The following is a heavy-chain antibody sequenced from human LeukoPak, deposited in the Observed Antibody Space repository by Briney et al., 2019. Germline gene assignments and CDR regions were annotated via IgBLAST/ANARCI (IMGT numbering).Heavy chain of an antibody. CDR1: GFTFSSYA. Sequence: GGTLRLSCAASGFTFSSYAMSWVRQAPGKGLEWVSVISGSGDNTYYADSVKGRLTISRDNSKNTLYLQMNSLRGEDTAVYYCAKDLDYDILTGYSSWGQGTLVTVSS. J-gene: IGHJ4*02. V-gene: IGHV3-23*01. CDR2: ISGSGDNT. D-gene: IGHD3-9*01. CDR3: AKDLDYDILTGYSS.